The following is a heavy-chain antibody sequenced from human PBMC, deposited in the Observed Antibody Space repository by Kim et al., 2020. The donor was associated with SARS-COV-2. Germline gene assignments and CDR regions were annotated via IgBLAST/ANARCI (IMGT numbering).Heavy chain of an antibody. V-gene: IGHV4-34*01. CDR3: ARGETRYNWNYGARPYYYYGMDV. CDR1: GGSFSGYY. D-gene: IGHD1-7*01. CDR2: INHSGST. Sequence: SETLSLTCAVYGGSFSGYYWSWIRQPPGKGLEWIGEINHSGSTNYNPSLKSRVTISVDTSKNQFSLKLSSVTAADTAVYYCARGETRYNWNYGARPYYYYGMDVWGQGTTVTVSS. J-gene: IGHJ6*02.